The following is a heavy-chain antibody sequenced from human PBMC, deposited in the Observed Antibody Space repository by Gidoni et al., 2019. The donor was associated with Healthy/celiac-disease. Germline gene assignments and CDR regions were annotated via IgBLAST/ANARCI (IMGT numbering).Heavy chain of an antibody. CDR2: IYYSGST. V-gene: IGHV4-39*01. Sequence: QLQLQESGPGLVKPSETLSLTCTVSGGSISSSSYYWGWIRPPPGEGLEWIGSIYYSGSTYYNPSLKSRVTISVDTSKNQFSLKLSSVTAADTAVYYCASQYSEMATIEYAFDIWGQGTMVTVSS. CDR1: GGSISSSSYY. CDR3: ASQYSEMATIEYAFDI. D-gene: IGHD5-12*01. J-gene: IGHJ3*02.